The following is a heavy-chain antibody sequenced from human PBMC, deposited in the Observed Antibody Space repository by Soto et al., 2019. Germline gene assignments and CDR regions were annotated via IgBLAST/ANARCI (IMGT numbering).Heavy chain of an antibody. J-gene: IGHJ6*03. V-gene: IGHV3-23*01. Sequence: EVQLLESGGGLVQPGGSLRLSCAASGFTFSSYAMSWVRQAPGKGLEWVSAISGSGGSTYYADSVKGRFTISRDNSKNTLYLQMNSLRAEDTAVYYCAKSGVVPAAIFFSYYYMDVWGKGTTVTVSS. CDR2: ISGSGGST. D-gene: IGHD2-2*01. CDR3: AKSGVVPAAIFFSYYYMDV. CDR1: GFTFSSYA.